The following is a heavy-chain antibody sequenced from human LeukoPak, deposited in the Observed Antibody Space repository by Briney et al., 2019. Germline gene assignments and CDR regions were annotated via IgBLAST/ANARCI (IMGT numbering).Heavy chain of an antibody. CDR3: ARDRVGSGWYLDY. D-gene: IGHD6-19*01. CDR1: GFTVSSNY. CDR2: IYSGGST. J-gene: IGHJ4*02. Sequence: GGSLRLSCAASGFTVSSNYMSWVRQAPGKVLEWVSIIYSGGSTYYAGSVKGRFTISRDNSKNTLYLQMNSLRAEDTAVYYCARDRVGSGWYLDYWGQGTLVTVSS. V-gene: IGHV3-53*01.